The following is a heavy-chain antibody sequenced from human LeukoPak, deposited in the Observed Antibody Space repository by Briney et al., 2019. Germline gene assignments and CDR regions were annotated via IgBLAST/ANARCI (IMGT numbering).Heavy chain of an antibody. CDR1: GFTFSNYE. Sequence: GGSLRLSCAASGFTFSNYEMHWVRQAPGTGLEWVSSISSSSSYIYYADSVKGRFTISRDNAKNSLYLQMNSLRAEDTAVYYCAKASSSSLYYYYYMDVWGKGTTVTVSS. CDR2: ISSSSSYI. J-gene: IGHJ6*03. V-gene: IGHV3-21*01. D-gene: IGHD6-6*01. CDR3: AKASSSSLYYYYYMDV.